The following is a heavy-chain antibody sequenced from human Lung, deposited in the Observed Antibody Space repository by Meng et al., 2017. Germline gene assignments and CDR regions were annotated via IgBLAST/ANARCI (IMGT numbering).Heavy chain of an antibody. J-gene: IGHJ4*02. V-gene: IGHV4-34*01. Sequence: QVQLQQWGSGLLKPSEPLSLTCVVAGGSFSDYYWGWIRQPPGKGLEWIGEINHSGSTNYNPSLESRATISVDTSQNNLSLKLSSVTAADSAVYYCARGPTTMAHDFDYWGQGTLVTVSS. CDR2: INHSGST. D-gene: IGHD4-11*01. CDR1: GGSFSDYY. CDR3: ARGPTTMAHDFDY.